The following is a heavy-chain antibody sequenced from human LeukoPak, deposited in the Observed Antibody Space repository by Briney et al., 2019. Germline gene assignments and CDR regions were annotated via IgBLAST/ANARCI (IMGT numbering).Heavy chain of an antibody. V-gene: IGHV3-21*01. Sequence: GGSLRLSCAASGFTFSNYNMNWVRQAPGKGLEWVSSISSSSSYIYYADSVKGRFTISRDNAKNSLYLQMNSLRAEDTAVYSCARVLERRGRNYIDFWGQGTLVTVSS. CDR2: ISSSSSYI. CDR3: ARVLERRGRNYIDF. CDR1: GFTFSNYN. D-gene: IGHD1-1*01. J-gene: IGHJ4*02.